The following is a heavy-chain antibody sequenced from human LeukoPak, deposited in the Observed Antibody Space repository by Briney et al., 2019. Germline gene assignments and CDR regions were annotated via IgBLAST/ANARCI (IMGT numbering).Heavy chain of an antibody. V-gene: IGHV1-2*02. J-gene: IGHJ6*03. Sequence: AASVKVSCKASGYTFSVYYMHWVRQAPGQGLEWMGWINPNSGGTNYAQKFQGRVTMTRDTSISTAYMELSRLRSDDTAVYYCARVEPTYYYYYMDVWGKGTTVTVSS. CDR3: ARVEPTYYYYYMDV. CDR2: INPNSGGT. CDR1: GYTFSVYY. D-gene: IGHD5-24*01.